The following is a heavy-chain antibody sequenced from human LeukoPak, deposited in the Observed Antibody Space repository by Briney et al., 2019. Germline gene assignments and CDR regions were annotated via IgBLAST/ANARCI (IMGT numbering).Heavy chain of an antibody. D-gene: IGHD2-15*01. V-gene: IGHV3-23*01. Sequence: PGGSLGLSCAASGFILSSHGMSWVRQAPGKRLEWVSTVTSRGGTDYTDSVKGRFIISRDNSKSTLCLQMNSLRAEDTAVYYCAKQLGYCSDGSCYFPYWGQGTLVTVSS. CDR3: AKQLGYCSDGSCYFPY. CDR1: GFILSSHG. J-gene: IGHJ4*02. CDR2: VTSRGGT.